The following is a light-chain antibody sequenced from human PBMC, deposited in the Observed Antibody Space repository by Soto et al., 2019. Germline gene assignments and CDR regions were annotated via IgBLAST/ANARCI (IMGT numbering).Light chain of an antibody. CDR2: DVS. V-gene: IGKV3-11*01. Sequence: EVVLTLSAVTLSLSQGERATLSCRASQSVSSRLAWYQQKPGQAPRLLIYDVSNRATGIPARFSGSGSGTEFTLTISSLQPDDFATYYCQHYNSYSEAFGQGTMV. CDR1: QSVSSR. J-gene: IGKJ1*01. CDR3: QHYNSYSEA.